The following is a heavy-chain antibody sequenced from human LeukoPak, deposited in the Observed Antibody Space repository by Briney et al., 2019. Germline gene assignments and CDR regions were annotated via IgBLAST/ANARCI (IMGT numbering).Heavy chain of an antibody. CDR2: INQDSSEK. V-gene: IGHV3-7*03. J-gene: IGHJ4*02. D-gene: IGHD6-19*01. Sequence: GGSLRLSCVASGITFRNYWMSWVRQAPGKGLEWVANINQDSSEKYYVDPVKGRFTISRDNAKNSLYLQMNSLRAEDTALYYCARDMAFYSGWSDYWGQGTLVTVSS. CDR1: GITFRNYW. CDR3: ARDMAFYSGWSDY.